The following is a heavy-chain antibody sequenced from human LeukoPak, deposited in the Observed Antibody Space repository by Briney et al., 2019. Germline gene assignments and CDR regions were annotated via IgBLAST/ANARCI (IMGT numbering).Heavy chain of an antibody. CDR3: ARGGVATIHQIFDY. J-gene: IGHJ4*02. D-gene: IGHD5-12*01. V-gene: IGHV3-7*01. CDR1: GFTFSTYS. CDR2: IKQDGSEK. Sequence: QAGGSLRLSCAASGFTFSTYSMNWVRQAPGKGLEWVANIKQDGSEKYYVDSVKGRFTISRDNAKNSLYLQMNSLRAEDTAVYYCARGGVATIHQIFDYWGQGTLVTVSS.